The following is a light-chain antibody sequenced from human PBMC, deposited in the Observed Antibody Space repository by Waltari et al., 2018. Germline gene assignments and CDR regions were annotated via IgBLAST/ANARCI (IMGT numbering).Light chain of an antibody. CDR1: QRLGNF. J-gene: IGKJ4*01. Sequence: ESVLTQSAATLSPSPGGDTSPSCRASQRLGNFLAWYQQKPGKAPRLLVYDASKRATGVPVRFSGRGSGTDFTLTISNLEPEDFAVYFCQQYSNWPPTFGGGTTVEIK. CDR2: DAS. CDR3: QQYSNWPPT. V-gene: IGKV3-11*01.